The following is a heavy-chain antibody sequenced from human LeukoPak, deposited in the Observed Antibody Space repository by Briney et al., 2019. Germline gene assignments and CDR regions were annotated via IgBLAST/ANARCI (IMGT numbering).Heavy chain of an antibody. CDR3: ARDRGDAFDI. V-gene: IGHV3-74*01. J-gene: IGHJ3*02. Sequence: PGGSLRLSCAASGFAFSSYWMHWVRQAPGKGLVWVSRINNDGSITSYADSVKDRFTFSRDNAKNTLSLQMNSLRAEDTAVYFCARDRGDAFDIWGQGTMVTVSS. CDR1: GFAFSSYW. CDR2: INNDGSIT.